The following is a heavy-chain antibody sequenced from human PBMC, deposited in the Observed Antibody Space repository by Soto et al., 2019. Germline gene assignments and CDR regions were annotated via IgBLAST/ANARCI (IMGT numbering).Heavy chain of an antibody. V-gene: IGHV3-30*18. CDR3: AKDMGYSYGYYYFGMAV. CDR1: GFTFSSYG. J-gene: IGHJ6*02. D-gene: IGHD5-18*01. CDR2: ISYDGSNK. Sequence: GGSLRLSCAASGFTFSSYGMHWVRQAPGKGLEWVAVISYDGSNKYYADSVKGRFTISRDNSKNTLYLQMNSLRAEDTAVYYCAKDMGYSYGYYYFGMAVWGQGTTVPVS.